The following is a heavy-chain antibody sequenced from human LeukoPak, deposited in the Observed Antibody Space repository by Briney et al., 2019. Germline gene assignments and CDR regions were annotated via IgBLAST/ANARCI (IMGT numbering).Heavy chain of an antibody. CDR1: GGSISSYY. J-gene: IGHJ3*02. CDR2: IYTSGST. D-gene: IGHD4-17*01. CDR3: ARSPTDYGDYLGDAFDI. Sequence: SETLSLTCTVSGGSISSYYWSWIRQPAGKGLEWIGRIYTSGSTNYNPSLKSRVTMSVDTSKNQFSLKLSSVTAADTAVYYCARSPTDYGDYLGDAFDIWGQGTMVTVSP. V-gene: IGHV4-4*07.